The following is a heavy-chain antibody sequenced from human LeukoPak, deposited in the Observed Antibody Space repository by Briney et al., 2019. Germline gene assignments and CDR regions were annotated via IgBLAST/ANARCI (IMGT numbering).Heavy chain of an antibody. V-gene: IGHV3-53*05. CDR3: ARDSALSDGVFDY. CDR1: GFTVSSNY. Sequence: GGSLRLSCAASGFTVSSNYMSWVRQAPGKGLEWVSVIYSGGSTYYADSVEGRFTISRDNSKNTLYLQMNSLRAEDTAVYYCARDSALSDGVFDYWGQGTLVTVSS. D-gene: IGHD5-24*01. J-gene: IGHJ4*02. CDR2: IYSGGST.